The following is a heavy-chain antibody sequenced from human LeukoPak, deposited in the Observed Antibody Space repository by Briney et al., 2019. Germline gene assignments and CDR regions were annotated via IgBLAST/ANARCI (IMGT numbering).Heavy chain of an antibody. Sequence: GGSLRLSCAASGFTFSSYGMHWVRQAPGKGLEWVAVIWYDGSNKYYADSVNGRFTISRDNSKNTLYLQMNSPRAEDTAVYYCAKDLGLLRYFDWLLDYWGQGTLVTVSS. J-gene: IGHJ4*02. D-gene: IGHD3-9*01. V-gene: IGHV3-33*06. CDR2: IWYDGSNK. CDR1: GFTFSSYG. CDR3: AKDLGLLRYFDWLLDY.